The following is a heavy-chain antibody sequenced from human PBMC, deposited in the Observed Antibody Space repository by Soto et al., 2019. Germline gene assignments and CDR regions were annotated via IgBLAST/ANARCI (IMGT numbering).Heavy chain of an antibody. CDR2: IYYSGST. CDR3: ARQVAVAGTWWLGS. D-gene: IGHD6-19*01. CDR1: GCSISSSSYY. V-gene: IGHV4-39*01. J-gene: IGHJ5*01. Sequence: SETLSLTCTVSGCSISSSSYYWGWIRQPPGKGLEWIGSIYYSGSTYYNPSLKSRVTISVDTSKNQFSLKLSSVTAADTAVYYRARQVAVAGTWWLGSGVQGTLVTVSS.